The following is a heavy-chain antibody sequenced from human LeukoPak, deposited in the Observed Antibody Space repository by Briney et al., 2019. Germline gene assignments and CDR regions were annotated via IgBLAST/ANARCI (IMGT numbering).Heavy chain of an antibody. D-gene: IGHD3-22*01. CDR3: ARDSQLYYYDSSGYRLIDY. CDR2: ISAYNGNT. CDR1: GYTFSTYG. J-gene: IGHJ4*02. Sequence: ASVKVSCKASGYTFSTYGISWVRQAPGQGLEWMGWISAYNGNTNYAQKLQGRVTMTTDTSTSTAYMELRSLRSDDTALYYCARDSQLYYYDSSGYRLIDYWGQGTPVTVSS. V-gene: IGHV1-18*01.